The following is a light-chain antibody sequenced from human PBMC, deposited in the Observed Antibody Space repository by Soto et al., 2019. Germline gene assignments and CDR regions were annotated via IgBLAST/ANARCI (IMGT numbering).Light chain of an antibody. CDR3: QQYGSSPPWT. J-gene: IGKJ1*01. CDR1: QTIYSY. V-gene: IGKV3-20*01. CDR2: GAS. Sequence: TQSPATLSVSPGERATLSCRASQTIYSYLAWYQQKPAQAPRLLIYGASSRATGIPDRFSGSVSGTDFTLTISRLEPEDFAVYYGQQYGSSPPWTFGQGTKVDIK.